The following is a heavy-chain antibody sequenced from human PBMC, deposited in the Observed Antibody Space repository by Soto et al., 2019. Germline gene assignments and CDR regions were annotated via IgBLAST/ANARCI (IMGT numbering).Heavy chain of an antibody. CDR1: GFTSSSYA. J-gene: IGHJ4*02. CDR2: ISYDGSNK. V-gene: IGHV3-30-3*01. D-gene: IGHD3-22*01. Sequence: GGSLRLSCAASGFTSSSYAMHWVRQAPGKGLEWVAVISYDGSNKYYADSVKGRFTISRDNSKNTLYLQMNSLRAEDTAVYYCARGKGCPDATCYYDYYFDYWGQGALVT. CDR3: ARGKGCPDATCYYDYYFDY.